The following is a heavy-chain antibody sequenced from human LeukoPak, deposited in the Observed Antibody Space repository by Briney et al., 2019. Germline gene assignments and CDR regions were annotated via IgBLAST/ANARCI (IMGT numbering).Heavy chain of an antibody. V-gene: IGHV3-53*01. Sequence: GGSLRLSCAASGFTVSSNYMSWVRQAPGKGLEWVSVIYSGGSTYYADSVKGRFTISRDNSKSTLYIQMNSLRAEDTAVYYCARVLRYCSGGNCYSGGLGYMDVWGKGTTVTISS. J-gene: IGHJ6*03. CDR2: IYSGGST. CDR1: GFTVSSNY. D-gene: IGHD2-15*01. CDR3: ARVLRYCSGGNCYSGGLGYMDV.